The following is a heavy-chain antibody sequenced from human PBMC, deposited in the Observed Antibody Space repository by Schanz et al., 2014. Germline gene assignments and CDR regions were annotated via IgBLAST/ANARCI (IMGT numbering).Heavy chain of an antibody. CDR2: ISGSGAST. CDR3: VSQTGSPNY. D-gene: IGHD6-13*01. Sequence: EVQLVESGGGLVQPGGSLRLSCATSGFIFRSFGIHWVRQAPGKGLEWVSGISGSGASTYYADSVKGRFTISRDNAKNSLFLQMNSLRPEDTAVYFCVSQTGSPNYWGQGTLXTVSS. CDR1: GFIFRSFG. J-gene: IGHJ4*02. V-gene: IGHV3-23*04.